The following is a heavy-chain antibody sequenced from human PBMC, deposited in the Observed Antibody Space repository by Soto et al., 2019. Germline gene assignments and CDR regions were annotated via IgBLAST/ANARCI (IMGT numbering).Heavy chain of an antibody. CDR1: GGSISSGGYY. CDR3: ARDSSSSWYGVYGMDV. J-gene: IGHJ6*02. CDR2: IYYSGST. V-gene: IGHV4-31*03. D-gene: IGHD6-13*01. Sequence: TLALTCTVSGGSISSGGYYWSWIREHPGKGLEWIGYIYYSGSTYYNPSLKSRVTISVDTSKNQFSLKLSSVTAADTAVYYCARDSSSSWYGVYGMDVWGQGTTVTVPS.